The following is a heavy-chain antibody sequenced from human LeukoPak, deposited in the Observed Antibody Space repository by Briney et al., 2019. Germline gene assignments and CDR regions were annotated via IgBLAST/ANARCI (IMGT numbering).Heavy chain of an antibody. CDR1: GFTSDDYG. CDR2: INWNGGST. J-gene: IGHJ4*02. D-gene: IGHD2-2*01. CDR3: ARVPSVVVPGRDEYYFDY. V-gene: IGHV3-20*04. Sequence: GGSLRLSCAASGFTSDDYGMSWVRQAPGKGLEWVSGINWNGGSTGYADSVKGRFTISRDNAKNSLYLQMNSLRAEDTALYYCARVPSVVVPGRDEYYFDYWGQGTLVTVSS.